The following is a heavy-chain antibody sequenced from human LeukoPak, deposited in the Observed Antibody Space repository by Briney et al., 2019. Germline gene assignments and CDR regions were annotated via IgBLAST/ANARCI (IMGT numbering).Heavy chain of an antibody. J-gene: IGHJ4*02. CDR2: IYSGGST. CDR3: ARESAAAGKGGVDY. D-gene: IGHD6-13*01. Sequence: PGGSLRLSCAASGFTVSSNYMSWVRQAPGKGLEWVSVIYSGGSTYYADSVKGRFTISRDNSKNTLYLQMNSLRAEDTAVYYCARESAAAGKGGVDYWGQGTLVTVSS. CDR1: GFTVSSNY. V-gene: IGHV3-66*01.